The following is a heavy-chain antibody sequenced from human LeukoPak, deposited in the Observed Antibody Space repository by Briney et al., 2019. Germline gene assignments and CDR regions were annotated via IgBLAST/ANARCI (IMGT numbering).Heavy chain of an antibody. V-gene: IGHV4-34*01. Sequence: PSETLSLTCAVYGGSFSGYYWSRIRQPPGKGLEWIGEINHSGSTNYNPSLKSRVTISVDTSKNQFSLKLSSVTAADTAVYYCARGSRRLYYDFWSGRPMDVWGQGTTVTVSS. CDR1: GGSFSGYY. CDR3: ARGSRRLYYDFWSGRPMDV. CDR2: INHSGST. D-gene: IGHD3-3*01. J-gene: IGHJ6*02.